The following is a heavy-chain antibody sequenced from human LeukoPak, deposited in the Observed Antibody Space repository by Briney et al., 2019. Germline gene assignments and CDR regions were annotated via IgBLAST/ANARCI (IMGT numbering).Heavy chain of an antibody. V-gene: IGHV4-59*01. J-gene: IGHJ4*02. CDR2: IYYSGST. CDR3: ARSAGLLPEDY. CDR1: GGSISSYY. Sequence: PSETLSLTCTVSGGSISSYYWSCTRQPPGKGLEWIGYIYYSGSTNYNPSLKSRVTISVDTSKNQFSLKLSSVTAADTAVYYCARSAGLLPEDYWGQGTLVTVSS. D-gene: IGHD1-14*01.